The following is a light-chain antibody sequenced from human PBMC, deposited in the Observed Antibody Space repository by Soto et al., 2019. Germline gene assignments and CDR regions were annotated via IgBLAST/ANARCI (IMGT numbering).Light chain of an antibody. CDR3: QQRDIWPWT. V-gene: IGKV3-11*01. CDR1: QSVNRY. Sequence: EILLTQSPATLALSPGERATLSCWASQSVNRYLVWYQQKPGQAPRPLMYHASKRATGIPARFRGSGSGTDSTLTISSLEPEDFELYYCQQRDIWPWTFGQGTKVDIK. J-gene: IGKJ1*01. CDR2: HAS.